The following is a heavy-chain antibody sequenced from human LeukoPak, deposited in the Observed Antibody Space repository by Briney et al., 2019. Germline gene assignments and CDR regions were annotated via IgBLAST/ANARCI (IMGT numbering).Heavy chain of an antibody. CDR3: ASGVVDTNGALHYYFDY. CDR2: INHSGST. J-gene: IGHJ4*02. Sequence: SSETLSLTCAVYGGSFSGYYWSWIRQPPGKGLEWIGEINHSGSTNYNPSLKSRVTISVDTSKNQFSLKLSSVTAADTAVYYCASGVVDTNGALHYYFDYWGQGTLVTVSS. CDR1: GGSFSGYY. V-gene: IGHV4-34*01. D-gene: IGHD5-18*01.